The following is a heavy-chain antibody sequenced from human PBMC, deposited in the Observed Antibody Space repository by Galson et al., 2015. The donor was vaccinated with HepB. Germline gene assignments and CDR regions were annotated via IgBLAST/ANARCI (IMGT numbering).Heavy chain of an antibody. Sequence: SLRLSCAASGLTVSNAWMSWVRQAPGKGLEWVGHIKTKTDGGTEAYAAPVKGRFSISRDDSNNTLWLQMNSLKTEDTAVYYCTTYGARGQEVWVVGRGDYWGQGTLVTVSS. V-gene: IGHV3-15*01. D-gene: IGHD4/OR15-4a*01. CDR1: GLTVSNAW. CDR3: TTYGARGQEVWVVGRGDY. CDR2: IKTKTDGGTE. J-gene: IGHJ4*02.